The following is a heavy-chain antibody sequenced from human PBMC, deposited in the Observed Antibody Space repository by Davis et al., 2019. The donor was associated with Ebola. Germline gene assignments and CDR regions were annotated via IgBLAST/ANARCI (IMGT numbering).Heavy chain of an antibody. J-gene: IGHJ4*02. CDR1: GYTFTSYG. CDR3: ARGPEIQLWLNFDY. D-gene: IGHD5-18*01. Sequence: AASVKVSCKASGYTFTSYGISRVRQAPGQGLEWMGWISAYNGNTNYAQKVQGRVTMTRDTSTSTAYMELRSLRSDDTAVYYCARGPEIQLWLNFDYWGQGTLVTVSS. CDR2: ISAYNGNT. V-gene: IGHV1-18*01.